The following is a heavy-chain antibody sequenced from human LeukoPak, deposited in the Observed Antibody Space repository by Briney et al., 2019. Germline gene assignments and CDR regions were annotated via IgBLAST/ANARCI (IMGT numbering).Heavy chain of an antibody. Sequence: SETLSLTCTVSGYSISSGYYWSWIRQPPGKGLEWIGYIYYSGSTNYNPSLKSRVTISVDTSKNQFSLKLSSVTAADTAVYYCARTDSSGYYYFDYWGQGTLVTVSS. CDR3: ARTDSSGYYYFDY. J-gene: IGHJ4*02. CDR1: GYSISSGYY. V-gene: IGHV4-61*01. D-gene: IGHD3-22*01. CDR2: IYYSGST.